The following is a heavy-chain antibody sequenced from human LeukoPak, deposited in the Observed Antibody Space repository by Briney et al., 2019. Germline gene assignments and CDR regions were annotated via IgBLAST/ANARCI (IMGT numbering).Heavy chain of an antibody. D-gene: IGHD3-3*01. Sequence: GGSLRLSCAASGFTFSSYSMNWVRQAPGKGLEWVSSISSSSSYIYYADSVKGRFTISRDNAKNSLYLQMNSLGAEDTAVYYCARGYTIFGVVIEPYYFDYWGQGTLVTVSS. V-gene: IGHV3-21*01. CDR2: ISSSSSYI. CDR3: ARGYTIFGVVIEPYYFDY. J-gene: IGHJ4*02. CDR1: GFTFSSYS.